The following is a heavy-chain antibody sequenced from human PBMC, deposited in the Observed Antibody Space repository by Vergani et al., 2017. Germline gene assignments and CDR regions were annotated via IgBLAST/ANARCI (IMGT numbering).Heavy chain of an antibody. J-gene: IGHJ4*02. D-gene: IGHD1-1*01. CDR1: GYSFGNYW. CDR2: IYPADSDT. Sequence: EVELVQSGPEMRKPGESLKISCKGSGYSFGNYWIGWVRQMPGKGLEWMGIIYPADSDTRYSPSFQGQVTISADKSISTAFLQWDSLKASDTALYYCARHTTYTDSWGQGTLVTVSS. CDR3: ARHTTYTDS. V-gene: IGHV5-51*01.